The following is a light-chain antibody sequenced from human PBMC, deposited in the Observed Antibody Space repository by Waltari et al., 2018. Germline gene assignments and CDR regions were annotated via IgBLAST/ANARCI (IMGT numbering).Light chain of an antibody. CDR3: QQYHTFSLT. Sequence: DIQMTQSPSTLSASAGARVTITCRASQSINDWLAWYQQKPGKAPKVLIYKASSLESGVPSRFTGSGFGTEFTLTISSLQPDDFATYYCQQYHTFSLTFGGGTKVEIK. CDR2: KAS. CDR1: QSINDW. J-gene: IGKJ4*01. V-gene: IGKV1-5*03.